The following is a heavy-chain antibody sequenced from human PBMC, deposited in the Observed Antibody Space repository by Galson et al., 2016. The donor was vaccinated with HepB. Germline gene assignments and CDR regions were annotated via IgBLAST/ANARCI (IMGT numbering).Heavy chain of an antibody. CDR1: GYSFTSYW. Sequence: QSGAEVKKPGESLRISCKGSGYSFTSYWISWVRQMPGKGLEWMGRIDPSDSNINYSPSFQGHVTISTDKSISTAYLQWSSLKASDTAMYYWARHDSSTGYSAFDIWGQGTMVTVSS. J-gene: IGHJ3*02. CDR3: ARHDSSTGYSAFDI. V-gene: IGHV5-10-1*01. D-gene: IGHD6-13*01. CDR2: IDPSDSNI.